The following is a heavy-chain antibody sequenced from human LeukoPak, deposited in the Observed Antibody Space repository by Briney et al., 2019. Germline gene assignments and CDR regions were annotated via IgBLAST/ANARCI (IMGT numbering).Heavy chain of an antibody. CDR1: GGSINSYY. CDR3: AREERRDYGDQECFDY. J-gene: IGHJ4*02. CDR2: VYYSGDP. Sequence: SETLSLTCTVSGGSINSYYWSWIRQPPGKGLEWIGYVYYSGDPKYNPSLKSRVTISVDTSKNQFSPKLSSVTAADTAVYHCAREERRDYGDQECFDYWGQGTLVTVYS. D-gene: IGHD4-17*01. V-gene: IGHV4-59*01.